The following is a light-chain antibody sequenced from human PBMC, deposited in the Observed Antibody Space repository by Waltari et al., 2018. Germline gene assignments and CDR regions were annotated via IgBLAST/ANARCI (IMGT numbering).Light chain of an antibody. J-gene: IGLJ3*02. CDR2: DIN. Sequence: QSALTQPRSVSGSPGPSVTISCTGTSSDVGGYNYVSCYQQHPDKAPKLIIYDINKRPSGVPDRFSGSKSGNTASLTISGLQAEDEADYYCCSYVGSNIYWVFGGGTKLTVL. V-gene: IGLV2-11*01. CDR1: SSDVGGYNY. CDR3: CSYVGSNIYWV.